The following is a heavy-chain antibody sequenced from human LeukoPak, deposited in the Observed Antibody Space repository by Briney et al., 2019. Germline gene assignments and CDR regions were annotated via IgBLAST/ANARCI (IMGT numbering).Heavy chain of an antibody. V-gene: IGHV4-59*11. CDR2: YHYSGNT. CDR3: ARVGSSDYDFWSGSVNYMDV. J-gene: IGHJ6*03. Sequence: SETLSLTCRLSVDPLSLLYWNWIRQPPGKPLEWIGYYHYSGNTNYNPSLKSRVTTLVDTSKNQFSLKLSSVTAADTAVYYCARVGSSDYDFWSGSVNYMDVWGKGTTVTVSS. CDR1: VDPLSLLY. D-gene: IGHD3-3*01.